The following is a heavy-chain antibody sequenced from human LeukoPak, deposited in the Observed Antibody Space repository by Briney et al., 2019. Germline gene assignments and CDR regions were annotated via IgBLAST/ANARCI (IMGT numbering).Heavy chain of an antibody. CDR1: GGSISSYY. D-gene: IGHD3-16*01. J-gene: IGHJ3*02. V-gene: IGHV4-59*01. CDR2: IYYSGST. Sequence: PSETLSLTCTVSGGSISSYYWSWIRQPPGKGLEWIGYIYYSGSTNYNPSLKSRVTISVDTSKNQFSLKLSSVTAADTAVYYCARESFYAFDIWGQGTTVTVSS. CDR3: ARESFYAFDI.